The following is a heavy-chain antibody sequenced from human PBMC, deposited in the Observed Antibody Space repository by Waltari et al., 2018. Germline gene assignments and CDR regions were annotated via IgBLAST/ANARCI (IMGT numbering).Heavy chain of an antibody. V-gene: IGHV7-4-1*02. CDR2: INTNTGTP. D-gene: IGHD3-16*02. CDR3: ARVNYDYVGGTYLYSGFDS. Sequence: QVQLVQSGSELKKPGASVKVSCKASGYTFSSYSMNWIRQAPGQRPEWMGWINTNTGTPMYAQGLTGRFVFSLDTSVSTAYLQINSLKAEDTALYYCARVNYDYVGGTYLYSGFDSWGQGTLVTVSS. J-gene: IGHJ4*02. CDR1: GYTFSSYS.